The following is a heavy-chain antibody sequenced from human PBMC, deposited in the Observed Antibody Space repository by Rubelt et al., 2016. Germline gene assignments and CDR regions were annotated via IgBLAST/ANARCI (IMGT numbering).Heavy chain of an antibody. CDR1: GYIFTNYW. J-gene: IGHJ6*02. CDR2: IDPSVSYS. CDR3: ARLYQNGMDV. D-gene: IGHD2-8*01. Sequence: EVQVVQSGAEVKKPGESLRISCKGSGYIFTNYWIAWVRQMPGKGLEWMGRIDPSVSYSNYSPSFQDHVTISADKSTSTAYLQWSSLQASDTAMYDCARLYQNGMDVWGQGTTVSVSS. V-gene: IGHV5-10-1*01.